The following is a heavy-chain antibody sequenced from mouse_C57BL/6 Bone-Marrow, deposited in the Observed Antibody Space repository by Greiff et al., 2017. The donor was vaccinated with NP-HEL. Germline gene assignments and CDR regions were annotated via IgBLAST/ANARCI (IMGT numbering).Heavy chain of an antibody. CDR1: GYGGVRDG. Sequence: QVQLKQSGAELVKGGASVKISCKALGYGGVRDGGKLLGGVPGKGLEWIGQIYPWGGDTKYNGKFKGKATLTADKSSSTAYMQVSSLTSEDSAVYFCARGDYGSSRFGYAMDYWGQGTSVTVSS. D-gene: IGHD1-1*01. CDR3: ARGDYGSSRFGYAMDY. CDR2: IYPWGGDT. J-gene: IGHJ4*01. V-gene: IGHV1-80*01.